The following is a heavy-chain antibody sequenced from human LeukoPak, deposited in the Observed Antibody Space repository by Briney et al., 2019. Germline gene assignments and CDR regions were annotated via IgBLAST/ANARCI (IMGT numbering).Heavy chain of an antibody. CDR2: MNPNSGNT. J-gene: IGHJ5*02. D-gene: IGHD3-22*01. CDR1: GYTFTSYD. Sequence: ASVKVFCKASGYTFTSYDINWVRQATGQGLEWMGWMNPNSGNTGYAQKFQGRVTMTRNTSISTAYMELSSLRSEDTAVYYCARVAYYYDSSGYYFYNWFDPWGQGTLVTVSS. CDR3: ARVAYYYDSSGYYFYNWFDP. V-gene: IGHV1-8*01.